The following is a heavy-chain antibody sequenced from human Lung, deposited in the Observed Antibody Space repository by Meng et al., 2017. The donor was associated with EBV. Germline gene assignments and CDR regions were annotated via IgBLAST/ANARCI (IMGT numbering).Heavy chain of an antibody. CDR3: ARAHGLNDY. J-gene: IGHJ4*02. D-gene: IGHD5-24*01. Sequence: QVQLVESGGGLVKSGGSLILSCVASGFTFSDYYMTWIRQAPGKGLEWLSYISSRGGYTDSADSVKGRFTISRDNAKNSVYLQMNSLRPDDTAVYYCARAHGLNDYWGLGTLVTVSS. CDR1: GFTFSDYY. CDR2: ISSRGGYT. V-gene: IGHV3-11*05.